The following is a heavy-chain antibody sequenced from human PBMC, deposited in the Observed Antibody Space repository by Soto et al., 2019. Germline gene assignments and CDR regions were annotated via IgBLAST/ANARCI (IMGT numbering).Heavy chain of an antibody. Sequence: GGSLRLSCAASGFTFSSYAMSWVRQAPGKGLEWVSAISGSGGSTYYADSVKGRLTISRDNSKNTLYLKMNSLRAEDTAVYYCAKENVMEWLLPETNYYYYGMDVWGQGTTVTVSS. CDR1: GFTFSSYA. V-gene: IGHV3-23*01. D-gene: IGHD3-3*01. J-gene: IGHJ6*02. CDR2: ISGSGGST. CDR3: AKENVMEWLLPETNYYYYGMDV.